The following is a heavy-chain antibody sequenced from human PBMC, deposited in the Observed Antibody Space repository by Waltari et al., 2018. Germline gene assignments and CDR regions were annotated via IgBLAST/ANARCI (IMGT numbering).Heavy chain of an antibody. D-gene: IGHD2-15*01. J-gene: IGHJ4*02. CDR2: SYSHGTT. CDR3: TTRVAISGVPGMPDY. V-gene: IGHV3-53*01. CDR1: GSTVRSTY. Sequence: EVQLVESGGGLIQAGGSLRLSCAASGSTVRSTYWAWVRQAPGKGLESVAISYSHGTTSYADSVKGRFTISRDNSKNTLFLQMSSVRVDDTAMYYCTTRVAISGVPGMPDYWGQGTLVTVSS.